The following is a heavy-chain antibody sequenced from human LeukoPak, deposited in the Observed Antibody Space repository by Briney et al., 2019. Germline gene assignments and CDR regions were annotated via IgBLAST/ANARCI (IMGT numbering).Heavy chain of an antibody. CDR1: GGTFSSYA. D-gene: IGHD6-19*01. CDR2: IIPIFGTA. CDR3: ARDQTSSGWPGDAFDI. J-gene: IGHJ3*02. V-gene: IGHV1-69*05. Sequence: PWASVKVSCKASGGTFSSYAISWVRQAPGQGLEWMGGIIPIFGTANYAQKFQGRVTMTRDMSTSTVYMELSSLRSEDTAVYYCARDQTSSGWPGDAFDIWGQGTMVTVSS.